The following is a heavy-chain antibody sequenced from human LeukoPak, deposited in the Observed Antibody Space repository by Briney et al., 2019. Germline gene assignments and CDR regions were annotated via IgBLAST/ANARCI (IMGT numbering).Heavy chain of an antibody. D-gene: IGHD2-15*01. V-gene: IGHV3-7*01. Sequence: PGGSLRLSCEASGFTFSSNWMSWVRQAPGKGLEWVANINQAGSEKYNADSVKGRFIISRDNAKNSLYLQMNSLRAEDTAVYYCARDRTWYSNWGQGTLVTVSS. J-gene: IGHJ4*02. CDR2: INQAGSEK. CDR3: ARDRTWYSN. CDR1: GFTFSSNW.